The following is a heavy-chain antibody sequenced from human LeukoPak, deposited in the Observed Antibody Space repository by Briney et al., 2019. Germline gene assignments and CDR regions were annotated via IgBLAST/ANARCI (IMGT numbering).Heavy chain of an antibody. J-gene: IGHJ4*02. Sequence: ASVKVSCKTSGYTFTAYYIHWVRQAPGQGLEWMGWINPKNGGTAYAQKFQGRVTVTRDTSITTAYMELNSLKSDDTAMYYCATDVATTTPGDYWGQGTLVTVSS. D-gene: IGHD4-17*01. V-gene: IGHV1-2*02. CDR2: INPKNGGT. CDR3: ATDVATTTPGDY. CDR1: GYTFTAYY.